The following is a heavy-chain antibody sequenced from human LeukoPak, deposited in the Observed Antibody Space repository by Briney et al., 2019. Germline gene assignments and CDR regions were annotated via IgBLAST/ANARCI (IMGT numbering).Heavy chain of an antibody. D-gene: IGHD3-10*01. CDR2: INHSGST. Sequence: SETLSLTCAVYGGSFSGYYWSWIRQPPGKGLGWIGEINHSGSTNYNPSLKSRVTISVDTSKNQFSLKLSSVTAADTAVYYCASLGSGSPWGQGTLVTVSS. CDR3: ASLGSGSP. J-gene: IGHJ5*02. V-gene: IGHV4-34*01. CDR1: GGSFSGYY.